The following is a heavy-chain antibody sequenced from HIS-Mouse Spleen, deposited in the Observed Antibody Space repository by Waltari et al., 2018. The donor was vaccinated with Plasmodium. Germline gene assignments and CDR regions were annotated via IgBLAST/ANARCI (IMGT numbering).Heavy chain of an antibody. J-gene: IGHJ4*02. CDR1: GGSFSGYY. CDR2: INQSGST. V-gene: IGHV4-34*01. CDR3: ARGVGYGSGGSCDHYFDY. Sequence: QVQLQQWGAGLLKPSETLSLTCAVYGGSFSGYYWSWIRQPPGKGLEWIGEINQSGSTNYNPSLKSRVTIAVDTSKNQFSLKRSSVTAADTAVYYCARGVGYGSGGSCDHYFDYWGQGTLVTVSS. D-gene: IGHD2-15*01.